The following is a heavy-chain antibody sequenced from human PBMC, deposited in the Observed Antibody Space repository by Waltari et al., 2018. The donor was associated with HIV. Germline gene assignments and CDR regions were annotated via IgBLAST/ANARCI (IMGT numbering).Heavy chain of an antibody. J-gene: IGHJ4*01. V-gene: IGHV1-69*01. CDR3: AGWVQAWGANDY. CDR1: GETFRPSS. CDR2: SLPFFRAA. Sequence: QVRLVQSGAEVRKPGASVKVSCKASGETFRPSSINWGRQAPGQGLEWMGVSLPFFRAADDGPKFHGRLFITADESSSTAYMELGSLQSYCTATYFCAGWVQAWGANDYWGHGTLVTVSS. D-gene: IGHD3-16*01.